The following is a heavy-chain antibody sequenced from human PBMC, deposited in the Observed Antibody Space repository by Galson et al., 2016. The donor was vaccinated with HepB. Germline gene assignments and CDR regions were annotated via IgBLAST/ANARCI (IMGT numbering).Heavy chain of an antibody. D-gene: IGHD3-22*01. CDR2: ISRGGTYK. J-gene: IGHJ3*02. CDR3: ARDKSSGYSDAFDM. CDR1: GFTFSSYS. V-gene: IGHV3-21*01. Sequence: SLRLSCAASGFTFSSYSMIWVRQAPGKGLEWVSSISRGGTYKYYAVSVEGRFTISRDNAKNSLYLQMNSLRAEDTAVYFCARDKSSGYSDAFDMWGQGTMVTVSS.